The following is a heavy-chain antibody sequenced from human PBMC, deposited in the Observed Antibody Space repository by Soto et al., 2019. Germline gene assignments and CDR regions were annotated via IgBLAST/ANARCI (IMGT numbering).Heavy chain of an antibody. CDR3: ARHDICSTPVCHNWFDP. CDR1: GYSFTNYW. CDR2: IYPGDSNT. V-gene: IGHV5-51*01. J-gene: IGHJ5*02. Sequence: GESLKISCKGSGYSFTNYWIGWVRQMPGKGLEWMGSIYPGDSNTRYSPSFQGQVTISAAKSITTAYLQWSSLKASDTAIYYCARHDICSTPVCHNWFDPWGQGTLVTVS. D-gene: IGHD2-2*01.